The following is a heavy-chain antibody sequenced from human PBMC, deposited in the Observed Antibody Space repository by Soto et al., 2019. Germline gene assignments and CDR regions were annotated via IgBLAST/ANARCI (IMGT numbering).Heavy chain of an antibody. CDR3: ARVLPVQPVDYYYYGMDV. Sequence: GASVKVSCKASGYTFTSYAMHWVRQAPGQRLEWMGWINAGNGNTKYSQKFQGRVTITRDTSASTAYMELSSLRSEDTAVYYCARVLPVQPVDYYYYGMDVWGQGTTVTSP. D-gene: IGHD3-10*01. CDR2: INAGNGNT. V-gene: IGHV1-3*01. J-gene: IGHJ6*02. CDR1: GYTFTSYA.